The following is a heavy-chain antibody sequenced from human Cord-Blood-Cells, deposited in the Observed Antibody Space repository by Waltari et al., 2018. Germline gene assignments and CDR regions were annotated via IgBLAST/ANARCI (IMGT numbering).Heavy chain of an antibody. J-gene: IGHJ5*02. V-gene: IGHV3-33*01. Sequence: QVQLVESGGGVVQPGRSLRLSCAASGFTFSSYGMHWVRQAPGKGLEWVAVIWYDGSNKYYEDSVKGRFTISRDNSKNTLYRQMNSLRAEDTAVYYCARGRNWFDPWGQGTLVTVSS. CDR3: ARGRNWFDP. CDR2: IWYDGSNK. CDR1: GFTFSSYG.